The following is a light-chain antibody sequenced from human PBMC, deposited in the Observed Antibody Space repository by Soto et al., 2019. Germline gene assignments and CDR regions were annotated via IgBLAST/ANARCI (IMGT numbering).Light chain of an antibody. CDR3: QVWDGSSDRVI. Sequence: SYELTQPPSVSVAPGQTATITCGENNIGSKNVHWYQQKPGQAPVLVVYDDSDRPSGIPERFSGYTSGNTATLTISRVETGDEADYYCQVWDGSSDRVIFGGGTKVTVL. V-gene: IGLV3-21*02. CDR2: DDS. CDR1: NIGSKN. J-gene: IGLJ2*01.